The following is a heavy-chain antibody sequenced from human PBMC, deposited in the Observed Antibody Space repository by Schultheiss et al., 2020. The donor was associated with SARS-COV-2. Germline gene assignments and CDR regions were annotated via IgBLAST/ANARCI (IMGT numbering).Heavy chain of an antibody. Sequence: GESLKISCAASGFTFSSYAMHWVRQAPGKGLEWVSAISGSGGSTYYADSVKGRFTISRDNSKNTLYLQMNSLRAEDTAVYYCATDGTMVRGVIIPDFDYWGQGTLVTVSS. CDR1: GFTFSSYA. D-gene: IGHD3-10*01. CDR2: ISGSGGST. J-gene: IGHJ4*02. CDR3: ATDGTMVRGVIIPDFDY. V-gene: IGHV3-23*01.